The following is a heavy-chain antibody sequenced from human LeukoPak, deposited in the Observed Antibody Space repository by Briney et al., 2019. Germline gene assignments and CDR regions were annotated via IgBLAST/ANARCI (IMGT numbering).Heavy chain of an antibody. D-gene: IGHD3-10*01. J-gene: IGHJ4*02. CDR3: AKERVTMVRGVLGY. CDR1: GLIVSNNY. CDR2: IYSGGST. V-gene: IGHV3-53*01. Sequence: GGSLRLSCADSGLIVSNNYMNGVRLAPGKGLEWVSIIYSGGSTHYADSVKGRFTVSRDNSKNTLYLQMNSLRAEDTAVYYCAKERVTMVRGVLGYWGQGTLVTASS.